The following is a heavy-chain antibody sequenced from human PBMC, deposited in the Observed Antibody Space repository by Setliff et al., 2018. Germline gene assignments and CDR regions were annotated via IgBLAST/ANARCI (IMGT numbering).Heavy chain of an antibody. CDR2: ISGGGINT. D-gene: IGHD3-22*01. CDR3: AKSRTLHSGGYPDIDY. J-gene: IGHJ4*02. Sequence: SLRLSCVASGFTFSNYAINWVRQAPGQGLEWVSGISGGGINTDYADSVKGRFTISRDNSKNTLYLQMNSLRAEDTAVYYCAKSRTLHSGGYPDIDYWGQGTLVTVSS. V-gene: IGHV3-23*01. CDR1: GFTFSNYA.